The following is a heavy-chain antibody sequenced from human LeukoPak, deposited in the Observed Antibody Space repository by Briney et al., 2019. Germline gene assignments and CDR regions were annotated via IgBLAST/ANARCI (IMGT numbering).Heavy chain of an antibody. CDR3: ASGNYDSSGWDAFDI. V-gene: IGHV1-69*06. Sequence: SVKVSCKASGGTFSSYAISWVRQAPGQGLEWMGGIIPIFGTANYAQRFQGRVTITADKSTSTAYMELSSLRSEDTAVYYCASGNYDSSGWDAFDIWGQGTMVTVSS. D-gene: IGHD3-22*01. CDR2: IIPIFGTA. J-gene: IGHJ3*02. CDR1: GGTFSSYA.